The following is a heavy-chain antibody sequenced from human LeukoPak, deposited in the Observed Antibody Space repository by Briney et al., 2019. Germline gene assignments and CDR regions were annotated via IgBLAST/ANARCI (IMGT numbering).Heavy chain of an antibody. D-gene: IGHD1-7*01. CDR1: GFTFSSYA. V-gene: IGHV3-23*01. J-gene: IGHJ4*02. Sequence: PGGSLRLSCAASGFTFSSYAMTWVRQAPGQGLEWVSSLRDSGGSTYYAEPVKGRFTISRDNSKNTLYLQMNSLRAEDTAVYYCTTGAGNGTTVGYWGQGTLVTVSS. CDR3: TTGAGNGTTVGY. CDR2: LRDSGGST.